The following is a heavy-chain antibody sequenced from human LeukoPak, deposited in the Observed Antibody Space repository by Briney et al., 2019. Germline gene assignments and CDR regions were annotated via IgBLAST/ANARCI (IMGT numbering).Heavy chain of an antibody. CDR2: INPNSGGT. Sequence: ASVKVSCKASGYTFTGYYVHWVRQAPEQGLEWMGWINPNSGGTNYAQKFQGRVTMTRDTSISTAYMELSTLRSDDTAVYYCARGIAAAGTNWFDPWGQGTLVTVSS. CDR3: ARGIAAAGTNWFDP. CDR1: GYTFTGYY. V-gene: IGHV1-2*02. D-gene: IGHD6-13*01. J-gene: IGHJ5*02.